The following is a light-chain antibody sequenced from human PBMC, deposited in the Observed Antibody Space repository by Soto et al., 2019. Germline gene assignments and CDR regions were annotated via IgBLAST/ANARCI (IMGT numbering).Light chain of an antibody. CDR3: CSYVSSKTYV. CDR2: EVS. V-gene: IGLV2-14*01. CDR1: RTDVGGYNF. Sequence: VLTQAASVSGSPGQSITISCTGTRTDVGGYNFVSWYQQHPGKAPKLIIYEVSNRPSGVSNRFSGSKSDNTASLTISGLQAEDEADYYCCSYVSSKTYVFGTGTKVTVL. J-gene: IGLJ1*01.